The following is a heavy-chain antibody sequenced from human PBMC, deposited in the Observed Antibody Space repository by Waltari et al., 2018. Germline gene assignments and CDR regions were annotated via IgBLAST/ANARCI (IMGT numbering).Heavy chain of an antibody. Sequence: QVQLQESGPGLVKPSETLSLTCAVSGYSISSGYYWGWIRQPPGKGLEWIGSIYHSGSTYYNPSLKSRVTISVDTSKNQFSLKLSSVTAADTAVYYCARGDLGYCSSTSCYGGYAYFDYWGQGTLVTVSS. CDR1: GYSISSGYY. CDR3: ARGDLGYCSSTSCYGGYAYFDY. J-gene: IGHJ4*02. D-gene: IGHD2-2*01. V-gene: IGHV4-38-2*01. CDR2: IYHSGST.